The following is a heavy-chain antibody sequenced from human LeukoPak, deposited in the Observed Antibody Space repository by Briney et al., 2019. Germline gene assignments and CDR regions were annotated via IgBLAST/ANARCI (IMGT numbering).Heavy chain of an antibody. D-gene: IGHD3-9*01. CDR2: ISSISSYI. CDR3: ARASYDILTGYLDYFDY. V-gene: IGHV3-21*01. J-gene: IGHJ4*02. Sequence: GGSLRLSCAASGFTFSSYSMNWVRQAPGKGLEWVSSISSISSYIYYADSVKGRFTISGDNAKNSLYLQMNSPRAEDTAVYYCARASYDILTGYLDYFDYWGQGTLVTVSS. CDR1: GFTFSSYS.